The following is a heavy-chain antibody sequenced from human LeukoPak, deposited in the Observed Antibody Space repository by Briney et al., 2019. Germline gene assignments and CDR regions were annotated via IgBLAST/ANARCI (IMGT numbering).Heavy chain of an antibody. CDR1: GYAFTDYY. V-gene: IGHV1-18*04. Sequence: PSVKVSCKASGYAFTDYYIHWVRQAPGQGLEWMGWISAYNGNTNYAQKLQGRVTMTTDTSTSTAYMELRSLRSDDTAVYYCARKITLGWFDPWGQGTLVTVSS. CDR3: ARKITLGWFDP. CDR2: ISAYNGNT. J-gene: IGHJ5*02.